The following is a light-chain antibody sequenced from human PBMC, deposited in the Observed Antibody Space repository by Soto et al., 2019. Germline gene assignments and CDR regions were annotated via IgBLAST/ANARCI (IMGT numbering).Light chain of an antibody. CDR1: SFESKT. J-gene: IGLJ2*01. CDR2: YDS. V-gene: IGLV3-21*04. CDR3: QVWDSSSNHVI. Sequence: SSELTQPPSVSVAPAKAATISCGGTSFESKTVHWYQQKPGQAPVLVIYYDSDRPSGIPERFSGSNSGNTATLTISRVEAGDEADYYCQVWDSSSNHVIFGGGTKLTVL.